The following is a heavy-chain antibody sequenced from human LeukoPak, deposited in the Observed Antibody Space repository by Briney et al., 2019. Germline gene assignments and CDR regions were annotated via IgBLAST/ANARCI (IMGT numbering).Heavy chain of an antibody. Sequence: PSETLSLTCAVYGGSFSGYYWSWIRQPPGKGLEWIGEINHSGSTYYNPSLKSRVTISVDTSKNQFSLKLSSVTAADTAVYYCARVNYYYDSSGYSNWFDPWGQGTLVTVSS. CDR3: ARVNYYYDSSGYSNWFDP. CDR1: GGSFSGYY. D-gene: IGHD3-22*01. J-gene: IGHJ5*02. CDR2: INHSGST. V-gene: IGHV4-34*09.